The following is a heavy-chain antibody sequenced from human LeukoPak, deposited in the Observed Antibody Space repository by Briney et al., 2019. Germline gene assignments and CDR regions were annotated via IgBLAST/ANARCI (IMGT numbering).Heavy chain of an antibody. V-gene: IGHV3-43*02. J-gene: IGHJ5*02. CDR1: GFTFDDYA. CDR3: AKDSGYSYGFTYNWFDP. CDR2: ISGDGGST. D-gene: IGHD5-18*01. Sequence: GGSLRLSCAASGFTFDDYAMHWVRHAPGKGLEWVSLISGDGGSTYYADSVKGRFTISRDNSKNSLYLQMNSLRTEDTALYYCAKDSGYSYGFTYNWFDPWGQGTLVTVSS.